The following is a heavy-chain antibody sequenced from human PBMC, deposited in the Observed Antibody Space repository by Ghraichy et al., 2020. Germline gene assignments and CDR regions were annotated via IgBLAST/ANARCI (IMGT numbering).Heavy chain of an antibody. V-gene: IGHV4-39*01. CDR1: GGSISSSSYY. CDR3: ARHVSEYQLLYYFDY. D-gene: IGHD2-2*01. J-gene: IGHJ4*02. CDR2: IYYSGST. Sequence: SETLSLTCTVSGGSISSSSYYWGWIRQPPGKGLEWIGSIYYSGSTYYNPSLKSRVTISVDTSKNQFSLKLSSVTAADTAVYYCARHVSEYQLLYYFDYWGQGTLVTVSS.